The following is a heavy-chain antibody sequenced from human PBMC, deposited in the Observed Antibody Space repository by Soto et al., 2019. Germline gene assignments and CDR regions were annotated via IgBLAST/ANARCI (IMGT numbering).Heavy chain of an antibody. CDR1: GFTFSSYA. CDR2: ISYDGSNK. Sequence: GSLRLSCAASGFTFSSYAMHWVRQAPGKGLEWVAVISYDGSNKYYADSVKGRFTISRGNSKNTLYLQMNSLRAEDTAVYYCARDFDSSGYSAFDIWGQGTMVTVSS. V-gene: IGHV3-30-3*01. CDR3: ARDFDSSGYSAFDI. J-gene: IGHJ3*02. D-gene: IGHD3-22*01.